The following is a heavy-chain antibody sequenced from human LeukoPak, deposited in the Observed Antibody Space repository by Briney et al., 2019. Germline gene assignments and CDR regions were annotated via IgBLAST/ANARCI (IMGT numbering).Heavy chain of an antibody. CDR2: IYYTGDT. CDR3: ARLYGDYVPSHYNWFDP. Sequence: PSETLSLTCTVSGGSIISSSFYWDWLRQPPGKGLEWIGSIYYTGDTYYNPSLKSRVTISVDASTSQFSLKLSSVTAADTAVYYCARLYGDYVPSHYNWFDPWGQGTLVTVSS. D-gene: IGHD4-17*01. V-gene: IGHV4-39*01. J-gene: IGHJ5*02. CDR1: GGSIISSSFY.